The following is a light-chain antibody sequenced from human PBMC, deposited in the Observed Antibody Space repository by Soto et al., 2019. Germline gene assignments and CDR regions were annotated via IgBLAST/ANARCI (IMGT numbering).Light chain of an antibody. Sequence: EVEISHSTTAVSAAPSSEDSLFCSASQSVSSNLAWYQQKPGQAPRLLIYGASTRATGITARFSGSGSGTEFTLTISSRQSEDFEDYYCQQYNNSHRGKFGQWAKV. V-gene: IGKV3-15*01. CDR1: QSVSSN. J-gene: IGKJ1*01. CDR2: GAS. CDR3: QQYNNSHRGK.